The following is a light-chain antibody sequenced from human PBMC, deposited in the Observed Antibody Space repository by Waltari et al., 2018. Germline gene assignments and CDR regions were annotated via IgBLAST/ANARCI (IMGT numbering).Light chain of an antibody. Sequence: SYILTQPPSVSVAPGQAASITCGGADIGGRSVHWYQQGPGQALILFVFDDSDRPSGIPERFSGSRSGNTATLTISRVEAGDEAGYFCHRWDGLLDHVVFGGGTKLTVL. CDR3: HRWDGLLDHVV. CDR1: DIGGRS. V-gene: IGLV3-21*02. J-gene: IGLJ2*01. CDR2: DDS.